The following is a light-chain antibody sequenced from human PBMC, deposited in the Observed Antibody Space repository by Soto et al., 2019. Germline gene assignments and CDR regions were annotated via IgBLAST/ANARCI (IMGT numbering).Light chain of an antibody. V-gene: IGKV3-20*01. Sequence: EIVLTQSPGTLSLSPGERATLSCRASQSVNNRYLAWYQQRPGQAPRLLVYGASSRATGIPDRFSGSGSGTDFTLTIIRLEPEDFAVYYCQQYGTLPWTFGQGTKVDIK. CDR2: GAS. CDR1: QSVNNRY. J-gene: IGKJ1*01. CDR3: QQYGTLPWT.